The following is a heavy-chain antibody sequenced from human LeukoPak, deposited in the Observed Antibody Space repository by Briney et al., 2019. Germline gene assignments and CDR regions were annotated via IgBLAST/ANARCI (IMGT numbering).Heavy chain of an antibody. CDR2: VKQEGTET. CDR3: ARGNPLDV. CDR1: GFSFTAYW. Sequence: GGSLRLSCAASGFSFTAYWMIWVCQGPGKGLEWVASVKQEGTETSYADSVRGRFTISRDNGKNLVFLQMNSLRAEDTAVYYCARGNPLDVWGQGATVTVSS. V-gene: IGHV3-7*01. J-gene: IGHJ6*02.